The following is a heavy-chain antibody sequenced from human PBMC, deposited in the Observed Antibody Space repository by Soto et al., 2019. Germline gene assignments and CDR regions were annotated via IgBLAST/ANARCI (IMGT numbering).Heavy chain of an antibody. CDR2: ISWDGTDQ. V-gene: IGHV3-33*08. J-gene: IGHJ6*02. D-gene: IGHD6-13*01. CDR3: ARDSSSWYPPRGTTPLDYYGMDV. Sequence: PGRSLRLSCAASGFTFSNYGLHWVRQSQGKGLEWVAIISWDGTDQYYADSVKGRFTISRDNSKNTLYLQMNSLRAEDTAVYYCARDSSSWYPPRGTTPLDYYGMDVWGQGTTVTVSS. CDR1: GFTFSNYG.